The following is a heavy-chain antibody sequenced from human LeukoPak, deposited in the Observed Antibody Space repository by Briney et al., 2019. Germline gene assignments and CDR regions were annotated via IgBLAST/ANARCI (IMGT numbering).Heavy chain of an antibody. CDR1: GFTFSSYW. Sequence: PGGSLRLSCAASGFTFSSYWMHWVRQSPGKGLVWVSRINTDGSSTDYAHSVKGRFTISRDNSKNAVYLQMNSLRAEDTAIYYCARDSRITMIMGYEDYWGQGTLVTVSS. CDR2: INTDGSST. J-gene: IGHJ4*02. D-gene: IGHD3-22*01. CDR3: ARDSRITMIMGYEDY. V-gene: IGHV3-74*01.